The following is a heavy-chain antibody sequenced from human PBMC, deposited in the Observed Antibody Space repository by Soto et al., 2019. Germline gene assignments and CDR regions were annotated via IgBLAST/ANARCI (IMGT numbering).Heavy chain of an antibody. CDR3: TTDLARRSIYFFDF. J-gene: IGHJ4*02. Sequence: EVQLVQSGTEVKKPGATVKISCKVSGYSFTDYYMHWVQQAPGKGLEWMGLIDPKDGETTYAEKFQGRVTRTADTSTDTAYMELSGLRSEDTAVYYCTTDLARRSIYFFDFWGQGTLVTVSS. D-gene: IGHD3-3*01. CDR1: GYSFTDYY. V-gene: IGHV1-69-2*01. CDR2: IDPKDGET.